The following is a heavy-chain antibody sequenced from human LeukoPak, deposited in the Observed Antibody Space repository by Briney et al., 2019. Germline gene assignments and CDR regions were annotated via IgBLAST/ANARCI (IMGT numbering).Heavy chain of an antibody. V-gene: IGHV4-39*01. J-gene: IGHJ5*02. CDR3: ARHDYYGSLNWFDP. Sequence: SETLSLTCIVSGGSLNSPNYYWGWIRQPPGKGLEWIGTIYYTGTTYYNPSLKSRLTISVDTSKNQFSLKLTSVTAADTAVYYCARHDYYGSLNWFDPWGQGTLITVSS. CDR2: IYYTGTT. CDR1: GGSLNSPNYY. D-gene: IGHD3-10*01.